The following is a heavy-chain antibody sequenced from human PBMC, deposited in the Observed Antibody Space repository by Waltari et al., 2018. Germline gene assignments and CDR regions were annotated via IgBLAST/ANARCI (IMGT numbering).Heavy chain of an antibody. V-gene: IGHV4-59*11. D-gene: IGHD3-22*01. CDR3: ASLYYHDSSGYSYYFAY. CDR2: IYYSGST. J-gene: IGHJ4*02. Sequence: HVQLQESGPGVVKPSETLSLTCTISGGSISSHAWGLIRQPPGNGLEWIGYIYYSGSTNYNPSLKSRVTISVDTSKHQFSLKLSSVTAADTAVYYCASLYYHDSSGYSYYFAYWGQGTLVTVSS. CDR1: GGSISSHA.